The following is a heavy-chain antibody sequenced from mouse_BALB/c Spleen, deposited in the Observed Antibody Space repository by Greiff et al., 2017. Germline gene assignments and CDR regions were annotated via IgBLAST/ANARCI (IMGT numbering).Heavy chain of an antibody. CDR1: GYSITSGYY. V-gene: IGHV3-6*02. CDR3: ARDRGYDGDYAMDY. J-gene: IGHJ4*01. Sequence: DVQLQESGPGLVKPSQSLSLTCSVTGYSITSGYYWNWIRQFPGNKLEWMGYISYDGSNNYNPSLKNRISITRDTSKNQFFLKLNSVTTEDTATYYCARDRGYDGDYAMDYWGQGTSDTVSS. D-gene: IGHD2-2*01. CDR2: ISYDGSN.